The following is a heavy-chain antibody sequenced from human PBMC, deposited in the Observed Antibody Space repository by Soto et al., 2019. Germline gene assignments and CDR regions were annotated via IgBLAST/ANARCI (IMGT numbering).Heavy chain of an antibody. CDR2: ISWNSGSI. D-gene: IGHD1-1*01. CDR1: GFTFDDYA. V-gene: IGHV3-9*01. Sequence: GGSLRLSCAASGFTFDDYAMHWVRQAPGKGLEWVSGISWNSGSIGYADSVKGRFTISRDNAKNSLYLQMNSLRAEDTALYYCAKDRQRFGVYWNPDYWGQGTLVTVSS. CDR3: AKDRQRFGVYWNPDY. J-gene: IGHJ4*02.